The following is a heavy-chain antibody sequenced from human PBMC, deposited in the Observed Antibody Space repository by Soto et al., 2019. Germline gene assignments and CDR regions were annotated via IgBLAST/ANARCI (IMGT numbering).Heavy chain of an antibody. CDR2: IRGSATTT. Sequence: PGGSLRLSCVGSGFTFRNYAMSWVRQAPGKGLEWVSAIRGSATTTYYADSVKGRFTISRDNSKNTLYLQMNSLRAEDTAVYYSARSQKYYDFWSGSYYYYGMDVWGQGTTVTVSS. CDR3: ARSQKYYDFWSGSYYYYGMDV. J-gene: IGHJ6*02. CDR1: GFTFRNYA. D-gene: IGHD3-3*01. V-gene: IGHV3-23*01.